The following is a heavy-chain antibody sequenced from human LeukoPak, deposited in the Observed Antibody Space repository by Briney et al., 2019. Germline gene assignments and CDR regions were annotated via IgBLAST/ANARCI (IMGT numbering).Heavy chain of an antibody. Sequence: SETLSLTCNVSGGSISSYYWSWIRQPPRKGLEWIGYIYYSGSTNYNPSLKSRVTISVDTSKNQFSLKLTSVTAADTAVYYCARMGPPLRGVRYYYMDVWGKGTTVTVSS. J-gene: IGHJ6*03. V-gene: IGHV4-59*01. CDR1: GGSISSYY. CDR2: IYYSGST. D-gene: IGHD3-10*01. CDR3: ARMGPPLRGVRYYYMDV.